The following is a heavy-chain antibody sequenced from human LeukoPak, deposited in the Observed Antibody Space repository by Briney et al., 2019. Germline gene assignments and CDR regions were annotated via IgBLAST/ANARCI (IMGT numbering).Heavy chain of an antibody. D-gene: IGHD6-13*01. Sequence: GGSLRLSCAASGFTFSSYWMSWVRQAPGKGLEWVAIINQDGSEKQYVDPVKGRFTISRDNAKNSLYLQMNSLRAEDTAVYYCARGDSGSWPDWGQGTLVIVSS. J-gene: IGHJ4*02. CDR1: GFTFSSYW. CDR3: ARGDSGSWPD. CDR2: INQDGSEK. V-gene: IGHV3-7*01.